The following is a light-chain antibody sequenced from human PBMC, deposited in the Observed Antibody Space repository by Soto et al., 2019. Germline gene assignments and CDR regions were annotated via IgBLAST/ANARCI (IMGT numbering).Light chain of an antibody. V-gene: IGKV1-5*03. J-gene: IGKJ1*01. Sequence: DIQMTQSPSTLSASVGDRVTITCRASQSISSWLAWYQQKPGKAPRLLIYKASSLESGVPSRFSGSGSGTEFTLTISSLQPDGFAAYYCQHYNSNSWTFGQGTKVEIK. CDR2: KAS. CDR1: QSISSW. CDR3: QHYNSNSWT.